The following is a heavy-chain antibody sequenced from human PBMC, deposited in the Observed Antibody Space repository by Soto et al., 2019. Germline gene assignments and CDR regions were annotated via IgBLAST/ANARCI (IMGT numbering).Heavy chain of an antibody. Sequence: QVQLMQSGAEVKKPGSSVKVSCKASGGTFSTSAISWVRQAPGEGLEWVGGIMPIFATPDYAQKFQGRVTISADESTATLYLELPSRRTGGRAVYYGATATDSQPLGGNYYYILDVWGQGT. CDR3: ATATDSQPLGGNYYYILDV. J-gene: IGHJ6*02. CDR1: GGTFSTSA. CDR2: IMPIFATP. D-gene: IGHD4-4*01. V-gene: IGHV1-69*12.